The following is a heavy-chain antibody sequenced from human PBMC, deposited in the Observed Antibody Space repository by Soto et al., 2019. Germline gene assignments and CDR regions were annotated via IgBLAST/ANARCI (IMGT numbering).Heavy chain of an antibody. CDR2: IDPSDSYT. CDR3: ARRTIAASLSDYYYYGMDV. J-gene: IGHJ6*02. V-gene: IGHV5-10-1*01. Sequence: PGESLKISCKGSGYSFTIYWISWVRQMPGKGLEWMGRIDPSDSYTNYSPSFQGHVTISADKSISTAYLQWSSLKASDTAMYYCARRTIAASLSDYYYYGMDVWGQGTTVTVSS. D-gene: IGHD6-6*01. CDR1: GYSFTIYW.